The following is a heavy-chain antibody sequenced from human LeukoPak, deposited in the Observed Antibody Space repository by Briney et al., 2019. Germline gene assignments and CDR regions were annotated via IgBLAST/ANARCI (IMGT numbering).Heavy chain of an antibody. J-gene: IGHJ5*02. Sequence: GASVKVSCKASGYTFTGYYMHWVRQAPGQGLEWMGWINPNSGGTNYAQKFQGRVTMTRDTSISTAYMELSRLRSDDTAVYYCAREDTLTGYYNPGGFDPWGQGTLVTVSS. CDR3: AREDTLTGYYNPGGFDP. CDR2: INPNSGGT. V-gene: IGHV1-2*02. D-gene: IGHD3-9*01. CDR1: GYTFTGYY.